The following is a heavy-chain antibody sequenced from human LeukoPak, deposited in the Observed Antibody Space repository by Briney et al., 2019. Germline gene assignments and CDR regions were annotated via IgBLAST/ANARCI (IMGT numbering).Heavy chain of an antibody. CDR3: ARVGYSYGSGTDY. V-gene: IGHV4-34*01. J-gene: IGHJ4*02. Sequence: PSETLSLTCAVYGGSFSGYYWSWIRQPPGKGLEWIGETNHSGSTNYNPSLKSRVTISVDTSKNQFSLKLSSVTAADTAVYYCARVGYSYGSGTDYWGQGTLVTVSS. CDR2: TNHSGST. CDR1: GGSFSGYY. D-gene: IGHD5-18*01.